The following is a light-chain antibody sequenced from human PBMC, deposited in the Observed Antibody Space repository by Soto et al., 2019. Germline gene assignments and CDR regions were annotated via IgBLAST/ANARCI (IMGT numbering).Light chain of an antibody. J-gene: IGLJ3*02. CDR3: SSYSDTNHVM. CDR1: SSDIGGYNY. CDR2: QVT. V-gene: IGLV2-8*01. Sequence: QSVLTQPPSASGSPGQSVTISCTGTSSDIGGYNYVSWYQHHPGKAPKLMIYQVTKRPSGVPDRFSGSKSGNTASLTVSGLQAEDEANYYCSSYSDTNHVMFGGGTKVTVL.